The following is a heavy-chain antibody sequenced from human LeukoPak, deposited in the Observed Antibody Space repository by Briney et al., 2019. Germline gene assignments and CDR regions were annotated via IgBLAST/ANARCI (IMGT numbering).Heavy chain of an antibody. J-gene: IGHJ4*02. CDR3: AKDLVPYAEWTFDY. D-gene: IGHD2-8*01. CDR2: ISGSGGST. V-gene: IGHV3-23*01. Sequence: PGGSLRLSCTASGFTFSSYAMSWVRQAPGKGLEWVSAISGSGGSTYYADSVKGWFTISRDNSKNTVYLQMNSLRAEDTAVYYCAKDLVPYAEWTFDYWGQGTLVTVSS. CDR1: GFTFSSYA.